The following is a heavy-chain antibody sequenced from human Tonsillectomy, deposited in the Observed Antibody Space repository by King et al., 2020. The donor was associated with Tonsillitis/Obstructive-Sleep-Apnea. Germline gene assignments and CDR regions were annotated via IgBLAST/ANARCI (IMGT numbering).Heavy chain of an antibody. V-gene: IGHV3-23*04. D-gene: IGHD3-3*01. J-gene: IGHJ5*02. Sequence: VQLVQSGGGLVQPGGSLRLSCAASGFTFSSYAMSCVRQAPGKGLEWVSAISGSGVSTSYADSVKGGFTISRDNSKNTLYLQMNSLRAEDTAVYYCAKDPRPSYDFWSGSPPDWFDPWGQGTLVTVSS. CDR1: GFTFSSYA. CDR2: ISGSGVST. CDR3: AKDPRPSYDFWSGSPPDWFDP.